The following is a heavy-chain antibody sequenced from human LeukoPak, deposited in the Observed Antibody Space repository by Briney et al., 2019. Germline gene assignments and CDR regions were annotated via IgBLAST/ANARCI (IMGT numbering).Heavy chain of an antibody. CDR1: GGSISSYY. J-gene: IGHJ4*02. D-gene: IGHD6-13*01. CDR2: IYYSGST. CDR3: ARHNRQGSRWPELDY. V-gene: IGHV4-59*08. Sequence: SETLSLTCTVSGGSISSYYWSWIRQPPGKGLEWIGYIYYSGSTNYNPSLNSRVTISVDTSKNQFSLKLSPVTAADTAVYSSARHNRQGSRWPELDYWGQRTLVTVSS.